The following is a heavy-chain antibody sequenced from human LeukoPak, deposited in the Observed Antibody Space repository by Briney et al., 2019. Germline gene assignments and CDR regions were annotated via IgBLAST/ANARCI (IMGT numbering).Heavy chain of an antibody. J-gene: IGHJ4*02. D-gene: IGHD2/OR15-2a*01. CDR1: GCDFSSFD. V-gene: IGHV1-8*01. CDR2: VNPNSGNT. CDR3: AGVLLLDY. Sequence: ASVKVSCKASGCDFSSFDVNWVRQAPGQGLEWMGWVNPNSGNTGYAQKFQGRVTMTRDTSISTAYMELSRLRSDDTAVYYCAGVLLLDYWGQGTLVTVSS.